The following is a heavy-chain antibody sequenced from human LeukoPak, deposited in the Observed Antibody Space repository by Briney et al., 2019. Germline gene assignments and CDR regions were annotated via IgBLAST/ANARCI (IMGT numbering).Heavy chain of an antibody. CDR2: INCDGSST. CDR3: ASAGRYYDSSGYYYFDY. J-gene: IGHJ4*02. Sequence: PGRSLRLSCAASVFTFSSYWMHWVRQAPGKGLVWVSRINCDGSSTSYADSVKGRFTISRDNAKNTLYLQMNSLRAEDTAVYYCASAGRYYDSSGYYYFDYWGQGTLSPSPQ. CDR1: VFTFSSYW. D-gene: IGHD3-22*01. V-gene: IGHV3-74*01.